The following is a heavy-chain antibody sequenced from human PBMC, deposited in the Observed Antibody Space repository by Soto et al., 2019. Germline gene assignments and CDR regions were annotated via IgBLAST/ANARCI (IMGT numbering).Heavy chain of an antibody. CDR2: INPNNGAT. CDR3: ASGRYDASGYFDY. Sequence: ASVKVSCKAPRYIFTAYFMHWVRQAPGQGLEWMGWINPNNGATHYGLSFQGRVTMTRDTSISTAYMELSSLRSDDTAMFYCASGRYDASGYFDYWGQGTLVTVSS. J-gene: IGHJ4*02. V-gene: IGHV1-2*02. CDR1: RYIFTAYF. D-gene: IGHD3-22*01.